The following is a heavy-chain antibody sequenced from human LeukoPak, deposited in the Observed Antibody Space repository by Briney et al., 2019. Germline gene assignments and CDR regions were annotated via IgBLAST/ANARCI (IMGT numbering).Heavy chain of an antibody. Sequence: PSETLSLTCAVYGGSFSGYYWSWIRQPPGKGLEWIGEINHSGSTNYNPSLKSRVTISVDTSKNQFSLKLSSVTAADTAVYHCARVTTGKWYFDLWGRGTLVTVSS. CDR1: GGSFSGYY. CDR3: ARVTTGKWYFDL. V-gene: IGHV4-34*01. J-gene: IGHJ2*01. D-gene: IGHD1-1*01. CDR2: INHSGST.